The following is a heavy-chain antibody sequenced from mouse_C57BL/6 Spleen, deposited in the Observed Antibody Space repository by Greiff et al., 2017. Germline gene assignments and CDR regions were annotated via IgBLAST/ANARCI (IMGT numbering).Heavy chain of an antibody. Sequence: QVQLQQPGAELVRPGTSVKLSCKASGYTFTSYWMHWVQQRPGQGLEWIGVIDPSDSYTNYNQKFKGKATLTVDTSSSTAYMQLSSLTSEDSAVYYCARDFYGSRGYYFDYWGQGTTLTVSS. D-gene: IGHD1-1*01. J-gene: IGHJ2*01. V-gene: IGHV1-59*01. CDR1: GYTFTSYW. CDR2: IDPSDSYT. CDR3: ARDFYGSRGYYFDY.